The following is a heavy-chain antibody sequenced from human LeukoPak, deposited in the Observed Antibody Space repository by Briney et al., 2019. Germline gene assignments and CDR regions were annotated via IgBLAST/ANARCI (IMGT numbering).Heavy chain of an antibody. Sequence: GGSLRLSCAASGFTFGSYAMHWVRQAPGKGLEWVAIISHDGNNKYNAGSVKGRFTISRDNSKNTLYLQMNSLRAEDTAVYYCARASYHYDSSNSKGAFDIWGQGTMVTVSS. CDR1: GFTFGSYA. CDR2: ISHDGNNK. D-gene: IGHD3-22*01. CDR3: ARASYHYDSSNSKGAFDI. V-gene: IGHV3-30-3*01. J-gene: IGHJ3*02.